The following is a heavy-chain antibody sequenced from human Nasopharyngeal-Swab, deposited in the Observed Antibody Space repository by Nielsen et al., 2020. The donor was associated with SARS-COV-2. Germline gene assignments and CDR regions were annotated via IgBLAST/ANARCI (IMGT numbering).Heavy chain of an antibody. V-gene: IGHV3-33*06. CDR2: IWYDGSNK. CDR1: GFTFSSYG. J-gene: IGHJ5*02. D-gene: IGHD3-3*01. CDR3: AKDIRGYYDFSP. Sequence: GESLKISCAASGFTFSSYGMHWVRQAPGKGLEWVAVIWYDGSNKYYADSVKGRFTISRDNSKNTLYLQMNSLRAEDTAVYYCAKDIRGYYDFSPWGLGTLVTVAS.